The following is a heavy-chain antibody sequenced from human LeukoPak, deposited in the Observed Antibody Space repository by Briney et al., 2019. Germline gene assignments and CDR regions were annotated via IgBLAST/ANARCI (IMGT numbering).Heavy chain of an antibody. CDR2: ISWDGGST. V-gene: IGHV3-43D*03. CDR1: GFTFDDYA. J-gene: IGHJ4*02. D-gene: IGHD5-18*01. CDR3: ARAKGYSYGYPYYFDY. Sequence: PGRSLRLSCAASGFTFDDYAMHWVRQAPGKGLEWVSLISWDGGSTYYADSVKGRFTISRDNSKNSLYLQMNSLRAEDTAVYYCARAKGYSYGYPYYFDYWGQGTLVTVSS.